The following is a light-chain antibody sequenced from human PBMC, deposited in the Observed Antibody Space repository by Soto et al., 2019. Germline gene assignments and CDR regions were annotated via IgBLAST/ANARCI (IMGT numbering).Light chain of an antibody. Sequence: DIQMTQSASSLSASVGDTFIITCRASQGITNWLAWYQQKPEKAPKSLIYGASSLQSGVPSRFSGSGSGTYFTLTISSLQPEDFATYYCLQDYNYPWTFGQGTKVDI. CDR1: QGITNW. CDR2: GAS. V-gene: IGKV1D-16*01. CDR3: LQDYNYPWT. J-gene: IGKJ1*01.